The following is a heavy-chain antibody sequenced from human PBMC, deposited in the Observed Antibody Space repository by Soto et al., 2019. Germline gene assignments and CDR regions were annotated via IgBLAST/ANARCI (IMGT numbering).Heavy chain of an antibody. CDR3: AGGGVRGVITRTRDYYGMDV. CDR1: GYSFTSYW. Sequence: GESLNISCKGSGYSFTSYWISWVRQMPGKGLEWMGRIDPSDSYTNYSPSFQGQVTISADKSISTAYLQWSSLKASDTAMYYCAGGGVRGVITRTRDYYGMDVWGQGTTVTVSS. CDR2: IDPSDSYT. D-gene: IGHD3-10*01. V-gene: IGHV5-10-1*04. J-gene: IGHJ6*02.